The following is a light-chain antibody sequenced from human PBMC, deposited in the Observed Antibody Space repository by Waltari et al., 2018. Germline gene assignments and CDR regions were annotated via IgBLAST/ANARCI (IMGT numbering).Light chain of an antibody. CDR3: SSYTTSSTVYV. V-gene: IGLV2-14*03. CDR1: STTLSTHTY. Sequence: QPTLTQTRSLSASPAPSLALPSTVTSTTLSTHTYLPWYQQHPAKAPTLMFYDVTKRPSGLANRSSGSKSANTASLTISGLQAEDEADYYGSSYTTSSTVYVVGTGTKVTVL. J-gene: IGLJ1*01. CDR2: DVT.